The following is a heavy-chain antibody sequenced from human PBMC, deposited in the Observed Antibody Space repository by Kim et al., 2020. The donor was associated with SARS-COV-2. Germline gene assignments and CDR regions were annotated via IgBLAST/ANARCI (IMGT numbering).Heavy chain of an antibody. CDR2: ISYDGSNK. V-gene: IGHV3-30*04. CDR3: ARAHPAAGTVIVIYYGMDV. J-gene: IGHJ6*02. CDR1: GFTFSSYA. Sequence: GGSLRLSCAASGFTFSSYAMHWVRQAPGKGLEWVAVISYDGSNKYYADSVKGRFTISRDNSKNTLYLQMNSLRAEDTAVYYCARAHPAAGTVIVIYYGMDVWGQGTTVTVSS. D-gene: IGHD6-13*01.